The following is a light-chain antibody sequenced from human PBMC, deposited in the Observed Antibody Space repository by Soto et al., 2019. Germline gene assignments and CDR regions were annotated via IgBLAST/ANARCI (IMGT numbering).Light chain of an antibody. CDR3: SSYTSSSTL. Sequence: QSSLCHPASLSGSPGQSITISWTGTSSDVGGYNYVSWYQQHPGKAPKLMIYAVTDRPSGVSSRFSGSKSGNTASLTISGLQAEDEADYYCSSYTSSSTLFGTGTKITVL. CDR1: SSDVGGYNY. CDR2: AVT. V-gene: IGLV2-14*01. J-gene: IGLJ1*01.